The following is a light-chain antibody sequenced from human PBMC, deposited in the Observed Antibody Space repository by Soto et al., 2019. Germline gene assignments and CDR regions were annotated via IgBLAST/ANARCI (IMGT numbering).Light chain of an antibody. J-gene: IGKJ5*01. CDR1: QGISSY. CDR3: LESSSALT. CDR2: LAS. V-gene: IGKV1-39*01. Sequence: TQSPSSLSASTGDRVTITFRASQGISSYLAWYQQKPGKAPKLLIYLASSLQSGVPSRFSGSGSGTDFTLTISSLQPEDLATYYCLESSSALTFGQGTRLEIK.